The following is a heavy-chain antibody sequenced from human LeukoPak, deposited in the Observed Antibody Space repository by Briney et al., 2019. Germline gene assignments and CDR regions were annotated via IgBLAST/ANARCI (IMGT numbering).Heavy chain of an antibody. V-gene: IGHV6-1*01. CDR3: ARRLTQYDCFDP. CDR2: TYYRSTWYN. D-gene: IGHD2-2*01. J-gene: IGHJ5*02. Sequence: SQTLALTCAISGDSVSSNSVTWNWIRQSPSRGLEWLGRTYYRSTWYNDYAVSVRGRITVNPDTSKNQFSLHLNSVTPEDTAVYYCARRLTQYDCFDPWGQGILVTVSS. CDR1: GDSVSSNSVT.